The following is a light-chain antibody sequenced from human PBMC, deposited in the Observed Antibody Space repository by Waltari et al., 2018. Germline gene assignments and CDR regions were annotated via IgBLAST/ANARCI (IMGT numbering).Light chain of an antibody. V-gene: IGLV2-14*01. Sequence: QSALTQPASVSGSPGQSITISCTGTTRAVGRYNYVSWYQCHPGKAPELIIYEVTNRPSGVSDRFSGSKSGNTASLSISGLQPEDEADYYCCSYSGSNTWIFGGGTQLTVL. J-gene: IGLJ2*01. CDR3: CSYSGSNTWI. CDR1: TRAVGRYNY. CDR2: EVT.